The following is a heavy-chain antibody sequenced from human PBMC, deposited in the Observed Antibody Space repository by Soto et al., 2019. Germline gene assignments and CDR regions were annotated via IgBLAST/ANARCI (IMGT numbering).Heavy chain of an antibody. J-gene: IGHJ3*02. Sequence: GGSLRLSCAASGFTFSIYGMHWVRHAPGKGLEWVAVIWYDGSNKYYADSVKGRFTISRDNSKNTLYLQMNSLRAEDTAVYYCARKGLQYCSGGSCYSLSPDAFDIWGQGTMVTVSS. CDR3: ARKGLQYCSGGSCYSLSPDAFDI. D-gene: IGHD2-15*01. CDR2: IWYDGSNK. CDR1: GFTFSIYG. V-gene: IGHV3-33*01.